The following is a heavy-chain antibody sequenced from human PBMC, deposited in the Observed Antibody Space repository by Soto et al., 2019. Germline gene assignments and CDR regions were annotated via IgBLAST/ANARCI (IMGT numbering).Heavy chain of an antibody. V-gene: IGHV1-18*01. CDR1: GYTFTTSA. Sequence: ASVKVSCKASGYTFTTSAISWVRQAPGQGLEWMGWISAYNGNTNYAQKLQGRVTMTTDTSTSTAYMELRSLRSDDTAVYYCARDGYSTNFAYWGQGTLVTVSS. CDR2: ISAYNGNT. CDR3: ARDGYSTNFAY. J-gene: IGHJ4*02. D-gene: IGHD6-13*01.